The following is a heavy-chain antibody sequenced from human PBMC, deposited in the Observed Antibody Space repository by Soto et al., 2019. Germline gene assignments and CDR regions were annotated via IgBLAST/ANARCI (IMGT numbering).Heavy chain of an antibody. CDR1: GFSLSTSGMC. CDR2: IDWDDDK. J-gene: IGHJ3*02. Sequence: SGPTLVHPTQTLTLTCTFSGFSLSTSGMCVSWIRQPPGKALEWLALIDWDDDKYYSTSLKTRLTISKDTSKNQVVLTMTNMDPVDTATYYCARLYSSGPHGAFDIWGQGTMVTVSS. D-gene: IGHD6-19*01. CDR3: ARLYSSGPHGAFDI. V-gene: IGHV2-70*01.